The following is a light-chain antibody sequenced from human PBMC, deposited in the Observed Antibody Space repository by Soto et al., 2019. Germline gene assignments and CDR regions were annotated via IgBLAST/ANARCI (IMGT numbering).Light chain of an antibody. J-gene: IGKJ1*01. CDR3: QHYGTTPWT. CDR2: GAS. Sequence: ETVLTQSPGTLSLSPGERVTLSCRTSQSVCSRCFAWYQQKPGQSPRLLIYGASTRATGIPDSFSGSGSGTDFTLIISRLEPEDFAVYYCQHYGTTPWTFGQGTKVAIK. V-gene: IGKV3-20*01. CDR1: QSVCSRC.